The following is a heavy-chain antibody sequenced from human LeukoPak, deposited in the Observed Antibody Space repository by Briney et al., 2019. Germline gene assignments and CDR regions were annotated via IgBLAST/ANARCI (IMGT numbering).Heavy chain of an antibody. CDR2: ISGSGGST. D-gene: IGHD3-10*02. J-gene: IGHJ6*04. V-gene: IGHV3-23*01. CDR3: AELGITMIGGV. CDR1: GFTFSSYW. Sequence: GGSLRLSCAASGFTFSSYWMSWVRQAPGKGLEWVSAISGSGGSTYYADSVKGRFTISRDNSKNSLYLQMNSLRAEDTAVYYCAELGITMIGGVWGKGTTVTTSS.